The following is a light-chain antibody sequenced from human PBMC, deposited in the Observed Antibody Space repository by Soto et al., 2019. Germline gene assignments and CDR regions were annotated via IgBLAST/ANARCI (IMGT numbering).Light chain of an antibody. J-gene: IGLJ1*01. CDR1: SGSVSTAYY. CDR2: STN. V-gene: IGLV8-61*01. Sequence: QTVVTQEPSFSVSPGGTVTLTCALSSGSVSTAYYPSWYQQTPGQAPRTLIYSTNTRSSGVPDRFSGSILGNKAALTITGAQADDESDYYCVLYTGSGTYVFGTGTKVTVL. CDR3: VLYTGSGTYV.